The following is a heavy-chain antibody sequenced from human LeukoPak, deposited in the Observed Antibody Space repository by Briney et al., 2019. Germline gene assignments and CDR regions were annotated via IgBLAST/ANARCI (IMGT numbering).Heavy chain of an antibody. CDR2: IYYSGST. CDR1: GGSISSYY. CDR3: ARDGNHDAFDI. D-gene: IGHD1-14*01. V-gene: IGHV4-59*01. J-gene: IGHJ3*02. Sequence: NTSETLSLTCTVSGGSISSYYWSWIRQPPGKGLEWIGYIYYSGSTNYNPSLKSRVTISVDTSKNQFSLKLSSVTAADTAVYYCARDGNHDAFDIWGQGTMVTVSS.